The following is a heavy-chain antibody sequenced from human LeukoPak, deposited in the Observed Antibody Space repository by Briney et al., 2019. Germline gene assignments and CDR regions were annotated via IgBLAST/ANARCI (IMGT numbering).Heavy chain of an antibody. CDR3: HYGDYFPLDI. Sequence: GGPLRLSCAASGFTFSSYWMHWVRQAPGKGLVWVSRINSDGSSTSYADSVKGRFAISRDHAKNTLYPQMNSLGAEDTAVYYCHYGDYFPLDIWGQGTMVTVSS. CDR1: GFTFSSYW. D-gene: IGHD4-17*01. CDR2: INSDGSST. J-gene: IGHJ3*02. V-gene: IGHV3-74*01.